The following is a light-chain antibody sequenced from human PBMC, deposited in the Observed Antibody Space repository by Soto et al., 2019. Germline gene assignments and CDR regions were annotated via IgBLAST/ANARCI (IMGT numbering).Light chain of an antibody. CDR1: SSDVGGYDY. Sequence: QSVLTQPRSVSGSPGQSVTISCTGTSSDVGGYDYVSWYQHHPGKAPKLMIYDVNKRPSGVPDRSSGSKSGNTASLSISGLQAEDEAEYYCCSNAGTYTYVFGIGTKVTVL. CDR2: DVN. CDR3: CSNAGTYTYV. V-gene: IGLV2-11*01. J-gene: IGLJ1*01.